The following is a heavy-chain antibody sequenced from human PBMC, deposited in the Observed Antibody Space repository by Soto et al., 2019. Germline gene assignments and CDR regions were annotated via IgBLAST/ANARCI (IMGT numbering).Heavy chain of an antibody. Sequence: VKVSCKASGYTFTSYEMYWVRQAPGQGLEWMGIISPSDGSTTYAQKFQGRVTMTRDTSTSTVYMELSSLRSEDTAVYYCARDRRDGYNTFDYWGQGTLVTVSS. V-gene: IGHV1-46*01. CDR2: ISPSDGST. D-gene: IGHD5-12*01. J-gene: IGHJ4*02. CDR1: GYTFTSYE. CDR3: ARDRRDGYNTFDY.